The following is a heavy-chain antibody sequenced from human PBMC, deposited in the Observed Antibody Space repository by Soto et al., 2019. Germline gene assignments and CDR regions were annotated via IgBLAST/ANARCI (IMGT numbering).Heavy chain of an antibody. CDR1: GFNFSSYV. D-gene: IGHD6-19*01. CDR3: ARDGQWLARDGIRSSYYFDY. V-gene: IGHV3-33*01. Sequence: QVQLVESGGGVVQPGRSLRLSCAASGFNFSSYVMHWVRQAPGKGLEWVAVIWYDGGNKYYADSVKGRFTISRDNSKNTLYLHMNSLRAEDTAVYYCARDGQWLARDGIRSSYYFDYWGQGTLVTVSS. J-gene: IGHJ4*02. CDR2: IWYDGGNK.